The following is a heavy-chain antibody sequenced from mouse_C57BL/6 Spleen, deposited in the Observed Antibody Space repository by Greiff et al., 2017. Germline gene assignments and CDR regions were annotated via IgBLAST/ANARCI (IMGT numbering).Heavy chain of an antibody. J-gene: IGHJ1*03. D-gene: IGHD1-1*01. CDR3: ARPFITTEGYFDG. Sequence: QVQLKESGAELARPGASVKLSCKASGYTFTSYGISWVKQRTGQGLEWIGEIYPGSGNTYYNEKFKGKATLTADKSSSTAYMELRSLTSEDSAVYFCARPFITTEGYFDGWGTGTTVTVSS. CDR1: GYTFTSYG. V-gene: IGHV1-81*01. CDR2: IYPGSGNT.